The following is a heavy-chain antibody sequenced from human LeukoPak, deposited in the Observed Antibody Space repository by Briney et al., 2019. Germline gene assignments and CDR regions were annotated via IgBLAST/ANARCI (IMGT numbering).Heavy chain of an antibody. V-gene: IGHV4-39*01. CDR1: GGSFSSYY. CDR3: ARRAYCTSCYSRLHWFDP. D-gene: IGHD2-2*01. J-gene: IGHJ5*02. CDR2: IYYSGST. Sequence: SETLSLTCAVYGGSFSSYYWGWIRQPPGKGLEWIGSIYYSGSTYYNPSLKSRVTISVDTSKNQFSLKLSSVTAADTAVYYCARRAYCTSCYSRLHWFDPWGQGTLVTVSS.